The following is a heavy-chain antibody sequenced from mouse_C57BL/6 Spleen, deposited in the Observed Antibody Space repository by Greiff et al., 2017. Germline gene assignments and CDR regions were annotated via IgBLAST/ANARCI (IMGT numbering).Heavy chain of an antibody. CDR2: INPSTGGT. CDR3: ARSLGVYDYDGFAY. J-gene: IGHJ3*01. Sequence: EVQLQQSGPELVKPGASVKISCKASGYSFTGYYMNWVKQSPEKSLEWIGEINPSTGGTTYNQKFKAKATLTVDKSSSTAYMQLKSLTSEVSAVYYCARSLGVYDYDGFAYWGQGTLVTVSA. D-gene: IGHD2-4*01. CDR1: GYSFTGYY. V-gene: IGHV1-42*01.